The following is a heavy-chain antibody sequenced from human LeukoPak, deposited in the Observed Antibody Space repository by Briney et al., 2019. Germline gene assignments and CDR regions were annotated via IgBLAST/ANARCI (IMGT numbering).Heavy chain of an antibody. D-gene: IGHD6-13*01. J-gene: IGHJ4*02. V-gene: IGHV5-51*01. Sequence: GQSLTIACKGSGHSFTSYCIGWARHMPRKGLEWMGIIYPGDSDTRYSPSFQGQVTISADKSISTAYLQWSSLKASDTAMYYCARLAAAGFDYWGQGTLVTVCS. CDR2: IYPGDSDT. CDR3: ARLAAAGFDY. CDR1: GHSFTSYC.